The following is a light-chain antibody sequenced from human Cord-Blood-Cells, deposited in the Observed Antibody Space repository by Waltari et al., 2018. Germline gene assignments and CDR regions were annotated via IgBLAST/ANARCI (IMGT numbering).Light chain of an antibody. Sequence: QSVLTQPPSASGTPGQRVTISCSGSSSNIGSNTVNWYQQLPGTAPKLLIYSNNQRPSGVPDRFSGSKSGTSASLAIRWLQSEDEADYYCAAWDDSLNGVVFGGGTKLTVL. V-gene: IGLV1-44*01. CDR2: SNN. CDR3: AAWDDSLNGVV. CDR1: SSNIGSNT. J-gene: IGLJ2*01.